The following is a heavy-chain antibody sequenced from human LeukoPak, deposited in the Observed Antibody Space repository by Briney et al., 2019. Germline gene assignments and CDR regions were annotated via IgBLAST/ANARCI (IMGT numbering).Heavy chain of an antibody. CDR2: IYSGGST. CDR3: AREGEGATAFDY. Sequence: GGSLRLSCAAPGFTVSSNYMSWVRQAPGKGLEWVSVIYSGGSTYYADSVKGRFTISRDNSKNTLYLQMNSLRAEDTAMYYCAREGEGATAFDYWGQGTLVTVSS. V-gene: IGHV3-53*01. D-gene: IGHD1-26*01. J-gene: IGHJ4*02. CDR1: GFTVSSNY.